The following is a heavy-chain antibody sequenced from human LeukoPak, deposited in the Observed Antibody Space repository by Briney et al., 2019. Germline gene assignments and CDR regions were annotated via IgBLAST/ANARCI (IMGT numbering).Heavy chain of an antibody. V-gene: IGHV3-21*01. CDR2: ISSSSSYI. J-gene: IGHJ6*03. CDR1: GYSISSGYY. CDR3: ARGEPPGTYYYYMDV. Sequence: PSETLSLTCTVSGYSISSGYYWGWIRQPPGKGLEWVSSISSSSSYIYYADSVKGRFTISRDNAKNSLYLQMNSLRAEDTAVYYCARGEPPGTYYYYMDVWGKGTTVTVSS. D-gene: IGHD1-26*01.